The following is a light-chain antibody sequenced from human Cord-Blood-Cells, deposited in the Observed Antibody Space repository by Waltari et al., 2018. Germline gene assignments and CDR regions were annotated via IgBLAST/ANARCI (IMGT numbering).Light chain of an antibody. Sequence: IVMTQSPATLSASPGSSATLSGRASQSVSSNLAWYQQKPGQAPRLLIYGASTRATGIPARFSGSGSGTEFTLTISSLQSEDFAVYYCQQYNNWPYTFGQGTKLEIK. V-gene: IGKV3-15*01. J-gene: IGKJ2*01. CDR2: GAS. CDR3: QQYNNWPYT. CDR1: QSVSSN.